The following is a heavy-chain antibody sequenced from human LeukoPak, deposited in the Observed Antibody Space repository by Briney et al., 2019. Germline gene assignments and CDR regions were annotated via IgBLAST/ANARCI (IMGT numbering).Heavy chain of an antibody. CDR3: SRGGSNSPFDY. V-gene: IGHV3-49*04. J-gene: IGHJ4*02. CDR2: IRSKAYGGTT. CDR1: GFTFSSYS. Sequence: GSLRLSCAASGFTFSSYSMNWVRQAPGKGLEWVGFIRSKAYGGTTEDAASVKGRFTISRDDSKSIAYLQMNSLKTEDTAVYYCSRGGSNSPFDYWGQGTLVTVSS. D-gene: IGHD1-26*01.